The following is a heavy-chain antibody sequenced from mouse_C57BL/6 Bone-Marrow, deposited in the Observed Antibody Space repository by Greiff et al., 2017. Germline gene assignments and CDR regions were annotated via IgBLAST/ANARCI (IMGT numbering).Heavy chain of an antibody. J-gene: IGHJ4*01. CDR2: IWSDGST. V-gene: IGHV2-6-1*01. D-gene: IGHD2-1*01. Sequence: QVQLKESGPGLVAPSQSLSITCTVSGFSLTSYGVHWVRQPPGKGLEWLVVIWSDGSTTYNSALKSRLSISKDNSKSQVFLKMNSLQTDDTAMYYCARHGGNYLYYAMDYWGQGTSVTVSS. CDR1: GFSLTSYG. CDR3: ARHGGNYLYYAMDY.